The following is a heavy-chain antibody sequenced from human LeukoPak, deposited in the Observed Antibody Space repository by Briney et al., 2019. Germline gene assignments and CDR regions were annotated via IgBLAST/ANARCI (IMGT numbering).Heavy chain of an antibody. CDR1: GYSFTSYW. CDR2: IYPYNSNT. CDR3: AGQYSIVLAGSSNFDP. V-gene: IGHV5-51*01. J-gene: IGHJ5*02. D-gene: IGHD2-8*02. Sequence: GESLKISCKGSGYSFTSYWIAWVRQTPGKGLECMGIIYPYNSNTKYSPSFQGQVTISAGRSISTAYLQWSSLKASDTAIYYCAGQYSIVLAGSSNFDPWGQGTLIIVSS.